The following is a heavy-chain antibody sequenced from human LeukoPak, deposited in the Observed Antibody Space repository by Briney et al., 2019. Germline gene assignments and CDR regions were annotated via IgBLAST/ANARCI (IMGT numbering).Heavy chain of an antibody. Sequence: PGGSLRLSCAASGFTFSSYWMSWVRQVPGKGLEWVANIKQDGSEKYYVDSVKGRFTISRDNAKNSLYLQMNSLRAEDTAVYYCARDAGSTSATYYYYGMDVWGQGTTVTVSS. CDR3: ARDAGSTSATYYYYGMDV. CDR1: GFTFSSYW. CDR2: IKQDGSEK. D-gene: IGHD2-2*01. V-gene: IGHV3-7*01. J-gene: IGHJ6*02.